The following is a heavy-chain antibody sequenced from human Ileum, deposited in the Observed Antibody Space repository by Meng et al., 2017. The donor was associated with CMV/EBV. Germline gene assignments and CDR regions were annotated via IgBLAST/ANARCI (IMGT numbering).Heavy chain of an antibody. Sequence: GESLKISCAASGFTFSSHWMSWVRQAPGKGLEWVTFIWYDGSNKYYADSVKGRFTISRDNSKNTLYLQMNTLRVEDTAVYYCARDGVRGLDYWGQGTLVTVSS. D-gene: IGHD3-10*01. CDR1: GFTFSSHW. CDR3: ARDGVRGLDY. V-gene: IGHV3-30*02. CDR2: IWYDGSNK. J-gene: IGHJ4*02.